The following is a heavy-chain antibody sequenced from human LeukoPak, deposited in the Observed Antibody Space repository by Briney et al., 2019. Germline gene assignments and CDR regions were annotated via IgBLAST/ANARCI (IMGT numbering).Heavy chain of an antibody. CDR1: GGSISSGDYY. Sequence: SQTLSLTCTVSGGSISSGDYYWSWIRQPPGKGLEWIGDIYYSGSTYYNPSLKSRVTISVDTSKNQFSLKLSSVTAEDTAVYYYARCVVATYELDYWGQGTLVTVSS. CDR2: IYYSGST. J-gene: IGHJ4*02. D-gene: IGHD5-12*01. V-gene: IGHV4-30-4*01. CDR3: ARCVVATYELDY.